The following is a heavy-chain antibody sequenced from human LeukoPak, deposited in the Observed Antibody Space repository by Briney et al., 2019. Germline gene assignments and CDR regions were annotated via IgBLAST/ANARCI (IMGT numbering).Heavy chain of an antibody. V-gene: IGHV3-23*01. CDR1: GFTFSSYA. CDR3: AKDGLRFLESFDY. Sequence: GGGLKLSCAASGFTFSSYAMSWVRQAPGKGLEWVSAISGSGGSTYYADSVKGRFTISRDNSKNTLYLQMNSLRAEDTAVYYCAKDGLRFLESFDYWGQGTLVTGSS. CDR2: ISGSGGST. D-gene: IGHD3-3*01. J-gene: IGHJ4*02.